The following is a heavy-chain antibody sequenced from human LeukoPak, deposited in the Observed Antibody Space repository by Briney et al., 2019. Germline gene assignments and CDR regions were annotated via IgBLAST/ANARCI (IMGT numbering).Heavy chain of an antibody. CDR2: ISGSGANT. CDR1: GFTFNNYA. CDR3: ARGVYSGYDHYYYYYYMDV. V-gene: IGHV3-23*01. J-gene: IGHJ6*03. D-gene: IGHD5-12*01. Sequence: PGGSLRLSCAASGFTFNNYAMSWDRQAPGKGLEWVSDISGSGANTYYADSVKGRFTISRDNSKNTLYLQMNSLRAEDTAVYYCARGVYSGYDHYYYYYYMDVWGKGTTVTVSS.